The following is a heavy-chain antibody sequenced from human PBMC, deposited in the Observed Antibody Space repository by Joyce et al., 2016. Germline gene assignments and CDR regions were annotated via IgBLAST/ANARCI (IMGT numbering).Heavy chain of an antibody. CDR2: VYPGDSDT. J-gene: IGHJ4*02. V-gene: IGHV5-51*03. D-gene: IGHD3-10*01. CDR1: GYKFSNYW. Sequence: EVNLVQSGAEVKKPGESLKISCEGSGYKFSNYWIGWVRQLPGKGLEGMGRVYPGDSDTRYTPSFQGRVTISADKSTNTAYLQWGSLKASDTAMYYCARTQNYYDYDFWGQGTLVTVSS. CDR3: ARTQNYYDYDF.